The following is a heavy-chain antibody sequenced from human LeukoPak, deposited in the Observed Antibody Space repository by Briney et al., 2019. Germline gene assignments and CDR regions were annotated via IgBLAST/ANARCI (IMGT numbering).Heavy chain of an antibody. CDR1: GYTFTSYD. CDR2: MNPNSGNT. V-gene: IGHV1-8*01. D-gene: IGHD3-10*01. CDR3: ARNVPSTGDFVY. J-gene: IGHJ4*02. Sequence: ASVKVPCKASGYTFTSYDINWVRQATGQGLEWMGWMNPNSGNTGYAQKFQGRVTMTRDTSISTAYMELSSLTSEDTAVHYCARNVPSTGDFVYWGQGTLVTVSS.